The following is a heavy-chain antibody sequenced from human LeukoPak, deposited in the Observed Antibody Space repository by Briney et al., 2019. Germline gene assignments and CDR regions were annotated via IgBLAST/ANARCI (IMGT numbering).Heavy chain of an antibody. V-gene: IGHV1-18*01. D-gene: IGHD1-26*01. J-gene: IGHJ4*02. CDR1: GYTFTSYG. Sequence: ASVKVSCKASGYTFTSYGISWVRQAPGQGLEWMGWISAYNGNTNYAQKLQGRVTMTTDTSTSTAYMELRSLRSDDTAVYYCARDLARRIVGATPAYWGQGTLVTVST. CDR3: ARDLARRIVGATPAY. CDR2: ISAYNGNT.